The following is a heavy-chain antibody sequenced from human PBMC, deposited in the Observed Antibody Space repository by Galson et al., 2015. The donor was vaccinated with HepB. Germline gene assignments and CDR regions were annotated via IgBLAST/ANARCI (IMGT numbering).Heavy chain of an antibody. CDR2: ISSSGSP. CDR1: GGSISSSNYY. V-gene: IGHV4-39*01. CDR3: ARSYFYDSSGYLDAFDI. D-gene: IGHD3-22*01. J-gene: IGHJ3*02. Sequence: SETLSLTCTVSGGSISSSNYYWGWIRQSPGKGLEWIGSISSSGSPYYNPSLRSRVTISVDKSKNQFSLRLSSVTAADTAVYYCARSYFYDSSGYLDAFDIWGQGTKVTVSS.